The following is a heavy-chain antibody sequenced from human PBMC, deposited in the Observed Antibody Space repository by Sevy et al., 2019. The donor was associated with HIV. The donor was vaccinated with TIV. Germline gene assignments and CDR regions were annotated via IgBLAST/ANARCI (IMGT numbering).Heavy chain of an antibody. V-gene: IGHV3-30*04. J-gene: IGHJ4*02. D-gene: IGHD3-10*01. CDR2: ISYDGSNK. Sequence: GGSLRLSCAASGFTFSSYAMHWVRQAPGKGLEWVAVISYDGSNKYYADSVKGRFTISRDNAKNSLYLQMNSLRAEDTALYYCARDNYGSGSYDYWGQGTLVTVSS. CDR1: GFTFSSYA. CDR3: ARDNYGSGSYDY.